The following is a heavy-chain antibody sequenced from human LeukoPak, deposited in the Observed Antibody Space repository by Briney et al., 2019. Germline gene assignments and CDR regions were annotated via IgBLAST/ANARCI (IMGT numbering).Heavy chain of an antibody. V-gene: IGHV4-39*01. CDR1: GGSIIGSSSY. CDR2: INYSGST. Sequence: SETLSLTCTVSGGSIIGSSSYWGWIRQPPGKGLDWIGIINYSGSTYYNPSLRSRVTISVDTSKNQFSLKLNSVTASDTAVYYCARGYDYWGQGTLVTVSS. J-gene: IGHJ4*02. CDR3: ARGYDY. D-gene: IGHD3-22*01.